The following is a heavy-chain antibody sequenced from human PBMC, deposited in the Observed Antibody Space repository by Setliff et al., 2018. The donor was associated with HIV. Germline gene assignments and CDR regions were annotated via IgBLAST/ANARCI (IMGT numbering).Heavy chain of an antibody. Sequence: SETLSLTCAFYGASFTDYYWSWIRQPPGKGLEWIGEIHHTGHINYNPSLKSRTTISLDTSMNQFSLKLTSVTAADTAVYYCAREVDVVTTSDAFDIWGQGTMVTVSS. V-gene: IGHV4-34*01. CDR3: AREVDVVTTSDAFDI. D-gene: IGHD2-21*02. CDR1: GASFTDYY. CDR2: IHHTGHI. J-gene: IGHJ3*02.